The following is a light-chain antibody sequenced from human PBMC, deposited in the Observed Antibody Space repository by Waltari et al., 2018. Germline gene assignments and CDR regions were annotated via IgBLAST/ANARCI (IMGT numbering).Light chain of an antibody. Sequence: EIVLTQSPGTLSLSAGERATLSCRASQSVDTTRLGWYQQKPGQAPRLLNYDTSIRATGIPDRFSGSGSGTDFTLTISRLEPEDFAVYFCQQYHTPLSFGQGTKVEI. CDR3: QQYHTPLS. CDR2: DTS. CDR1: QSVDTTR. V-gene: IGKV3-20*01. J-gene: IGKJ1*01.